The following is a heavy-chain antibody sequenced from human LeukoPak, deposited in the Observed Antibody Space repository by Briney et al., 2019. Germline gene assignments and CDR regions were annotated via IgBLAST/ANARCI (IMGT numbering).Heavy chain of an antibody. CDR2: IKQDGSEK. J-gene: IGHJ6*04. CDR1: GFTFSNYW. CDR3: ARDRGFGQADV. V-gene: IGHV3-7*01. D-gene: IGHD3-10*01. Sequence: PGGSLRLSCAASGFTFSNYWLTWVRQAPGQGLEWVANIKQDGSEKHYVDSVKGRFTISRDNAKNSLYLQMNSLRAEDTAVYYCARDRGFGQADVWGKGTTVTVSS.